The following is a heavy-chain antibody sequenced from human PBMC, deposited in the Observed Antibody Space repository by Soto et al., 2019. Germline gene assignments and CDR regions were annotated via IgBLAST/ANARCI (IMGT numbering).Heavy chain of an antibody. V-gene: IGHV1-18*04. CDR3: ARDGGQESMVRGVIRY. Sequence: ASVKVSCKASGYTFTSYGISWVRQAPGQGLEWMGWISAYNGNTNYAQKLQGRVTMDTDTSTSTAYMELRSLRSDDTAVYYCARDGGQESMVRGVIRYWGQGTLVTVSS. CDR1: GYTFTSYG. J-gene: IGHJ4*02. CDR2: ISAYNGNT. D-gene: IGHD3-10*01.